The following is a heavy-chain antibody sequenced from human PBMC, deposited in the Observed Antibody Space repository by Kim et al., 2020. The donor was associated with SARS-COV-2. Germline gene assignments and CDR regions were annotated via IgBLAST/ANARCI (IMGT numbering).Heavy chain of an antibody. CDR2: IYYSGST. J-gene: IGHJ4*02. Sequence: SETLSLTCTVSGGSISSSSYYWGWIRQPPGKGLEWIGSIYYSGSTYYNPSLKSRVTISVDTSKNQFSLKLSSVTAADTAVYYCARCGTVQLVAGDHFDYWGQGTLVTVSS. CDR3: ARCGTVQLVAGDHFDY. V-gene: IGHV4-39*01. D-gene: IGHD6-6*01. CDR1: GGSISSSSYY.